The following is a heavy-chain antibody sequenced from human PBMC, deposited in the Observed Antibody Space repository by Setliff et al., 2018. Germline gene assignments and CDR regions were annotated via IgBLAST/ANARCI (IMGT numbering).Heavy chain of an antibody. CDR2: INAGNGNT. CDR3: ARESGPYSNYDYYYGMDV. D-gene: IGHD4-4*01. V-gene: IGHV1-3*01. J-gene: IGHJ6*02. CDR1: GYTFTSYA. Sequence: ASVKVSCKASGYTFTSYAMHWVRQAPGQRLEWMGWINAGNGNTKYSQKFQGRVTITRDTSASTAYMELSSLRSEDTAVCYCARESGPYSNYDYYYGMDVWGQGTTVTVSS.